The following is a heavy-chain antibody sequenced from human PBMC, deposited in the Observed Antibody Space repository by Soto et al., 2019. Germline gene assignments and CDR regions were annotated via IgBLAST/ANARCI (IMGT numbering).Heavy chain of an antibody. Sequence: PGGSLRLSCAASAFTLSYAWMNWVRQAPGKGLEWVGRIKSKTDGGTTDYAAPVKGRFTISRDDSENTLYLQMNSLNTEDTAVYYCTTGLLYSSSWAPSYWGQGTLVTVSS. CDR1: AFTLSYAW. V-gene: IGHV3-15*07. J-gene: IGHJ4*02. CDR3: TTGLLYSSSWAPSY. D-gene: IGHD6-13*01. CDR2: IKSKTDGGTT.